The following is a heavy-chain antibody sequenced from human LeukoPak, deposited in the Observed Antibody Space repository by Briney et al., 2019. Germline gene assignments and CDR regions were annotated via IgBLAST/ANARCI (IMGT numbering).Heavy chain of an antibody. J-gene: IGHJ6*02. D-gene: IGHD6-13*01. Sequence: GASVKVSCKASGYTFTGYYMHWVRQAPGQGLEWMGWINPNSGGTNYAQKFQGRVTMTRDTSISTAYMELSRLRSDDTAVYYCASIAAAGTGGYYYYYGMDVWGQRTTVTVSS. V-gene: IGHV1-2*02. CDR3: ASIAAAGTGGYYYYYGMDV. CDR1: GYTFTGYY. CDR2: INPNSGGT.